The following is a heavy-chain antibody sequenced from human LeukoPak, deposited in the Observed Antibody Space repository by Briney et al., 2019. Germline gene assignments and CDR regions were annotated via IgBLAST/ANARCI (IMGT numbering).Heavy chain of an antibody. D-gene: IGHD2-2*01. Sequence: SETLSLTCTVSGCSISSYYWSWIRQPPGKGLEWIGYIYYSGSTNYNPSLKSRVTISVDTSKNQFSLKLSSVTAADTAVYYCAAHIVVVPAAMDGGYYYYMDVWGKGTTVTVSS. CDR2: IYYSGST. CDR1: GCSISSYY. V-gene: IGHV4-59*01. CDR3: AAHIVVVPAAMDGGYYYYMDV. J-gene: IGHJ6*03.